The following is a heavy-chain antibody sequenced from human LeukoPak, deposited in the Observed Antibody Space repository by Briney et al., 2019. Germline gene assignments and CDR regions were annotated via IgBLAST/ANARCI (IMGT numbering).Heavy chain of an antibody. CDR1: GGTFSSYA. J-gene: IGHJ4*02. V-gene: IGHV1-69*04. Sequence: SVKVSCKASGGTFSSYAISWVRQAPGQGLEWMGRIIPIFGMANYAQKFQGRVTITADKSTSTAYMELSSLRSEDTAVYYCARDRLYYYDSSGYYQTPDYWGQGTLVTVSS. CDR2: IIPIFGMA. D-gene: IGHD3-22*01. CDR3: ARDRLYYYDSSGYYQTPDY.